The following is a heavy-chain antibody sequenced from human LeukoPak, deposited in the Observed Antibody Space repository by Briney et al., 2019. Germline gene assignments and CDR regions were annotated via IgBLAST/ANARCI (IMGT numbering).Heavy chain of an antibody. CDR1: GFTFSSYA. V-gene: IGHV3-23*01. J-gene: IGHJ4*02. CDR3: AKARGYNYGYSSDC. CDR2: ISGGGTNT. D-gene: IGHD5-18*01. Sequence: GGSLRLSCAASGFTFSSYAMSWVRQAPGKWLEWVSGISGGGTNTYHADSVKGRFSISRDNSKNTLYLQMNSLRADDTAVYYCAKARGYNYGYSSDCWGQGTLVTVSS.